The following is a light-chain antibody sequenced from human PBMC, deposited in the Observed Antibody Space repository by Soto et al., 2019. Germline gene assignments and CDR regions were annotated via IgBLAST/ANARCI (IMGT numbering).Light chain of an antibody. CDR2: KTS. Sequence: DIQMTQSPSTLPASVGDRVTITCRASQNINYGLAWYQQKPGKAPKLLIFKTSNLESGVPSRFSGSASGTDYTLTISSLQPDDFATYYCQQYNTYSEYTFGQGTKVEIK. CDR1: QNINYG. V-gene: IGKV1-5*03. CDR3: QQYNTYSEYT. J-gene: IGKJ2*01.